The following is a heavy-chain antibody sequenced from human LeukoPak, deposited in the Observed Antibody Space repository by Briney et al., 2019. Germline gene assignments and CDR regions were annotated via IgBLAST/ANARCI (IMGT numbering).Heavy chain of an antibody. Sequence: SETLSLTCTVSGGSISSYYWSWIRQPPGKGLEWIGYLFHSGTRRYNPSLKSRVTISADTTKNQFFLSLNSTTAADTAVYYCARRRGWRQQVVYFDYWSQGTLATVSS. V-gene: IGHV4-59*08. CDR1: GGSISSYY. J-gene: IGHJ4*02. CDR3: ARRRGWRQQVVYFDY. CDR2: LFHSGTR. D-gene: IGHD6-13*01.